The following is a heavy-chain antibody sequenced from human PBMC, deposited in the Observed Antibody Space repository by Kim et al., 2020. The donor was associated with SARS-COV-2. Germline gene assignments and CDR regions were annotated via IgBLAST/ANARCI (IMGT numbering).Heavy chain of an antibody. CDR2: INPNSGGT. D-gene: IGHD6-6*01. J-gene: IGHJ4*02. V-gene: IGHV1-2*02. Sequence: ASVKVSCKASGYTFTGYYMHWVRQAPGQGLEWMGWINPNSGGTNYAQKFQGRVTMTRDTSISTAYMELSRLRSDDTAVYYCARVLNPWPQFGSSGNFDYWGQGTLVTVSS. CDR3: ARVLNPWPQFGSSGNFDY. CDR1: GYTFTGYY.